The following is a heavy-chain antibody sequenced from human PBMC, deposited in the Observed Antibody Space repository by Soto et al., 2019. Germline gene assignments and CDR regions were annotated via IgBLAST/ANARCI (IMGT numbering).Heavy chain of an antibody. CDR3: AKDYRGPSISTGDDGYFDY. Sequence: HPGGSLRLSCAASGLTFASYAMSWVRQAPGKGLEWVSAISGSVDTTYHADSVKGRFTISRDNSKNTLYLQMNSLRVEDTAVYYCAKDYRGPSISTGDDGYFDYWGQGALVTVSS. CDR2: ISGSVDTT. V-gene: IGHV3-23*01. J-gene: IGHJ4*02. CDR1: GLTFASYA. D-gene: IGHD1-26*01.